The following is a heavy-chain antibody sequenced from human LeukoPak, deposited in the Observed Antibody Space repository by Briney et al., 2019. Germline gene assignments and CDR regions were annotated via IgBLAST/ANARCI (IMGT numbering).Heavy chain of an antibody. CDR3: AIEVGGTSYYGYYFDY. D-gene: IGHD3/OR15-3a*01. Sequence: ASVKVSCKASGYTFTAYYIHWVRRAPGQGLEWMGWINPNSGGTNYAQKFQGRVTMTRDTSISTAYMELSRLRSDDTAVYYCAIEVGGTSYYGYYFDYWGQGTLVTVSS. CDR1: GYTFTAYY. V-gene: IGHV1-2*02. J-gene: IGHJ4*02. CDR2: INPNSGGT.